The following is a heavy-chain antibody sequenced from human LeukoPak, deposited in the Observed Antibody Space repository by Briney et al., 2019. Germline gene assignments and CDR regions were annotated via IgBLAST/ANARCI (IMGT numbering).Heavy chain of an antibody. CDR3: ARRSARYCSGGSCYSRGSYYYYYMDV. D-gene: IGHD2-15*01. CDR1: GYSFTSYW. V-gene: IGHV5-51*01. CDR2: IYPGDSDT. Sequence: GESLKISCKGSGYSFTSYWIGWVRQMPGKGLEWMGIIYPGDSDTRYCPSFQGQVTISADKSISTAYLQWSSLKASDTAMYNCARRSARYCSGGSCYSRGSYYYYYMDVWGKGTTVTVSS. J-gene: IGHJ6*03.